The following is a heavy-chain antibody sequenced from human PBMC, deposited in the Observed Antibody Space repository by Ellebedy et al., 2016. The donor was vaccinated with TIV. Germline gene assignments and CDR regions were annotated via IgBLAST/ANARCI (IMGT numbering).Heavy chain of an antibody. D-gene: IGHD6-19*01. V-gene: IGHV3-7*01. Sequence: GGSLRLXXAASGFTFSSYWMSWVRQAPGKGLEWVANIKQDGSEKYYVDSVKGRFTISRDNAKNSLYLQMNSLRAEDTAVYYCARSRPVAGTVPSYYFDYWGQGTLVTVSS. CDR2: IKQDGSEK. CDR3: ARSRPVAGTVPSYYFDY. J-gene: IGHJ4*02. CDR1: GFTFSSYW.